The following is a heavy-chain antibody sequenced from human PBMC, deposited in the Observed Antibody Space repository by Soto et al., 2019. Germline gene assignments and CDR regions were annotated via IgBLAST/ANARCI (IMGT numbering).Heavy chain of an antibody. V-gene: IGHV4-30-2*01. J-gene: IGHJ4*02. CDR3: ARGSIDSSGYYFDY. CDR2: IYHSGST. Sequence: SETLSLTCAVSGGSISSGGYSWSWIRQPPGKGLEWIGYIYHSGSTYYNPSLKSRVTISVDRSKNQFSLKLSSVTAADTAVYYCARGSIDSSGYYFDYWGQGTLVTVSS. CDR1: GGSISSGGYS. D-gene: IGHD3-22*01.